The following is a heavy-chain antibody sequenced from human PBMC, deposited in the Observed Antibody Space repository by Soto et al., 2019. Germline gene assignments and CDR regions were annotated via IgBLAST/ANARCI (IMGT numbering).Heavy chain of an antibody. CDR2: ISSSSSTI. J-gene: IGHJ4*02. CDR3: ARQITIFGVVIRETDY. Sequence: GALRLSCAASGFTFISYSMNWVRQAPGKGLEWVSYISSSSSTIYYADSVKGRFTISRDNAKNSLYLQMNSLRAEDTAVYYCARQITIFGVVIRETDYWGQGTLVTVA. CDR1: GFTFISYS. V-gene: IGHV3-48*01. D-gene: IGHD3-3*01.